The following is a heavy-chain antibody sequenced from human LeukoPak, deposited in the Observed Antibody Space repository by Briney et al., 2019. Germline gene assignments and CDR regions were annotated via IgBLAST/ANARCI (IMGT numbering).Heavy chain of an antibody. CDR3: AKARTGYSSSWGHFDY. CDR2: ISWNSGSI. Sequence: GGSLRLSCAASGFTFDDYAMHWVRQAPGKGLEWVSGISWNSGSIGYADSVKGRFTISRDNAKNSLYLQMNSLRAEDTALYYCAKARTGYSSSWGHFDYWGQGTLVTVSS. J-gene: IGHJ4*02. D-gene: IGHD6-13*01. V-gene: IGHV3-9*01. CDR1: GFTFDDYA.